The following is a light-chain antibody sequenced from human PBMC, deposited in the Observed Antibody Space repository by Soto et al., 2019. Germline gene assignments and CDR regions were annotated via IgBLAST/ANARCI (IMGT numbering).Light chain of an antibody. V-gene: IGKV1-17*01. CDR2: AAS. CDR3: LQYASYPYT. J-gene: IGKJ2*01. Sequence: DIQMTQSPSSLSASVGDTVTITCRASQAISNHLAWFQQTPGRTPKRLIYAASSLHNGVPGRFGGSGSGTDFTFTIRGLQPEDFATYFCLQYASYPYTFGQGT. CDR1: QAISNH.